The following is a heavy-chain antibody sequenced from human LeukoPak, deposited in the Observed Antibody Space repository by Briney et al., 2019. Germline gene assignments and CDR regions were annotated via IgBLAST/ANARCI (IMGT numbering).Heavy chain of an antibody. CDR2: VSYDGNTK. J-gene: IGHJ4*02. Sequence: SLRLSCTASAFTFSSYAMHWVRQAPGKGLEWMAVVSYDGNTKYYADSVRGRFTISRDNSENTLYLQMNSLRAEDTAVYYCAKRGSTWDLDYWGQGTLVTVSS. D-gene: IGHD6-6*01. V-gene: IGHV3-33*06. CDR3: AKRGSTWDLDY. CDR1: AFTFSSYA.